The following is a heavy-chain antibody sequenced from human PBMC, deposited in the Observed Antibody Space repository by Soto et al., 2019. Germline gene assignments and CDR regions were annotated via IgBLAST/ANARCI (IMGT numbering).Heavy chain of an antibody. CDR1: GGSITSHY. Sequence: QVQLQESGPGLVKPSETLSLTCTVSGGSITSHYWSWIRRPPGKGLEWIGYIYDTGTTSYNPSLKHRVTISVDTSKNQSSLTLSSVTAADTAVYYCARHGYCGSTSCYAGSWFDPWGQGTRVTVSS. D-gene: IGHD2-2*03. CDR2: IYDTGTT. V-gene: IGHV4-59*08. J-gene: IGHJ5*02. CDR3: ARHGYCGSTSCYAGSWFDP.